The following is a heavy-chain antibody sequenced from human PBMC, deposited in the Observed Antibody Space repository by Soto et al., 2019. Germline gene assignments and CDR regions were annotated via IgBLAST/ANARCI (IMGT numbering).Heavy chain of an antibody. CDR2: FDPEDGET. V-gene: IGHV1-24*01. CDR3: ATAVPAAIIAARRWFDP. CDR1: GYTLTELS. D-gene: IGHD2-2*01. J-gene: IGHJ5*02. Sequence: GASVKVSCKVSGYTLTELSMHWVRQAPGKGLEWMGGFDPEDGETIYAQKFQGRVTMTEDTSTDTAYIELSSLRSEDTAVYYCATAVPAAIIAARRWFDPWGQGTLVTVSS.